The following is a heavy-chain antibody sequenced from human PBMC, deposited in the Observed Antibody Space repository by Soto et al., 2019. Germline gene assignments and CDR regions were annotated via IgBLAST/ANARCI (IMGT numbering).Heavy chain of an antibody. CDR3: ATNSGSRYYYGMDV. J-gene: IGHJ6*02. CDR1: RWTANHNY. Sequence: GSRWTANHNYRSWVLQVPGKGLEWVSVIYSGGSTYYADSVKGRFTISRDNSKNTLYLQMNSLRAEDTAVYYCATNSGSRYYYGMDVWGQGTTVTVSS. D-gene: IGHD1-26*01. CDR2: IYSGGST. V-gene: IGHV3-53*01.